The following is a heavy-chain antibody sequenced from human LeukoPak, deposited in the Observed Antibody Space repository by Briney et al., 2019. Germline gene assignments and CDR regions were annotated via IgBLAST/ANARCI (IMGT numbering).Heavy chain of an antibody. D-gene: IGHD1-26*01. Sequence: ASVKVSCKASGYSFRDDYIYWIRQAPGQGLEWVGWNNPKSGGTKYAQKFQGRVTMTGDTSINTAYMELSSLRSDDTAMYYCARDDASDPSASFDLGGQGTMISVSS. V-gene: IGHV1-2*02. CDR3: ARDDASDPSASFDL. J-gene: IGHJ3*01. CDR2: NNPKSGGT. CDR1: GYSFRDDY.